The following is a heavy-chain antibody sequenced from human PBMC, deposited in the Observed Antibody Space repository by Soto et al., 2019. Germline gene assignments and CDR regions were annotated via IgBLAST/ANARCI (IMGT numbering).Heavy chain of an antibody. Sequence: ASVKVSCKTSGYTFTSYGIAWVRQAPGQGLEWMGWISTSKGNTNYAQKFQGRVTMTTDTSTSTAYMELRSLRSDDTAVYYCARAGVVVTAPDYWGQGTLVTVSS. CDR2: ISTSKGNT. D-gene: IGHD2-21*02. V-gene: IGHV1-18*01. CDR1: GYTFTSYG. CDR3: ARAGVVVTAPDY. J-gene: IGHJ4*02.